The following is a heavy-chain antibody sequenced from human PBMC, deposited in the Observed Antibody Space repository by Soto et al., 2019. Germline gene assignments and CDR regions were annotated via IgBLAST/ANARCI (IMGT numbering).Heavy chain of an antibody. D-gene: IGHD2-15*01. V-gene: IGHV4-39*01. CDR2: IYYSGST. CDR3: SCTRGPYCSGGSCPVKLFDI. CDR1: GGSVSSSSYY. J-gene: IGHJ3*02. Sequence: PSETLSLTCPFSGGSVSSSSYYWCGIRHPPGNCLDCMGSIYYSGSTYYNPSLKSRVTISVDTSKNQFSLKLSSVTAADTAVYYCSCTRGPYCSGGSCPVKLFDIWGQGTMVTVSS.